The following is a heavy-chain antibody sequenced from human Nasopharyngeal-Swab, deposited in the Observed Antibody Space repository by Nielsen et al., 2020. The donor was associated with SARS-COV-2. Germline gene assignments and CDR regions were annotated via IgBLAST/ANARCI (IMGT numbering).Heavy chain of an antibody. CDR3: ARAPGDGMDV. Sequence: SCAASGFTFSSYAMHWVRQAPGKGLEWVAVISYDGSNKYYADSVKGRFTISRDNSKNTLYLQMNSLRAEDTAVYYCARAPGDGMDVWGQGTTVTVSS. D-gene: IGHD7-27*01. CDR1: GFTFSSYA. CDR2: ISYDGSNK. J-gene: IGHJ6*02. V-gene: IGHV3-30-3*01.